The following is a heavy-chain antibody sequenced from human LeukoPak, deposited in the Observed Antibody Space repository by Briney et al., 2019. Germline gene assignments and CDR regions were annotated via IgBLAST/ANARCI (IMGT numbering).Heavy chain of an antibody. CDR3: AKGVPSPTYYFDS. CDR1: GFTFSSYS. V-gene: IGHV3-23*01. J-gene: IGHJ4*02. Sequence: PGGSLRLSCAASGFTFSSYSMRWVRQAPGKGLEWVSSISGSGDITYYADSVKGRFTIFRDNSKNTLYLQMISLRAEDTAVYYCAKGVPSPTYYFDSWGQGTLVTVSS. CDR2: ISGSGDIT.